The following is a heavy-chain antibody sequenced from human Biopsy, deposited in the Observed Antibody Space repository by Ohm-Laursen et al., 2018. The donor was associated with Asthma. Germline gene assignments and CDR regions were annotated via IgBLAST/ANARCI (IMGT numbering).Heavy chain of an antibody. D-gene: IGHD6-19*01. CDR2: ISWNSGNI. V-gene: IGHV3-9*01. J-gene: IGHJ4*02. Sequence: SLRLSCSAPGFTFDDYGMSWVRQAPGKGLEWVSSISWNSGNIDYAVSVKGRFTISRDNAKNSLYLQMNSLRAEDTALYHCGRDMGGFGSGWFPVEFWGQGTLVTVSS. CDR1: GFTFDDYG. CDR3: GRDMGGFGSGWFPVEF.